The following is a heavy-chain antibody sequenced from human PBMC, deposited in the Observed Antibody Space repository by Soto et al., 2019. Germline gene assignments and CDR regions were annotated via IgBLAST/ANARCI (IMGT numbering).Heavy chain of an antibody. CDR2: ISSSSSYI. CDR3: ARTFPLSSTVTTSGPFFDY. J-gene: IGHJ4*02. V-gene: IGHV3-21*04. D-gene: IGHD4-17*01. Sequence: GSLRLSCAASGFTFSSYSMNWVRQAPGKGLEWVSSISSSSSYIYYADSVKGRFTISRDNAKSSLYLQMNSLRSDDTAVYYCARTFPLSSTVTTSGPFFDYWGQGTLVTVSS. CDR1: GFTFSSYS.